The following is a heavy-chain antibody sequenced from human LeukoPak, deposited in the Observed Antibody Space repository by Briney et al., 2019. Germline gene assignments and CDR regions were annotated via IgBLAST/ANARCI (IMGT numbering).Heavy chain of an antibody. J-gene: IGHJ4*02. V-gene: IGHV3-23*01. CDR3: ARDQYDTWSRRGNFDS. CDR1: GFSFSRYA. D-gene: IGHD3/OR15-3a*01. CDR2: ISDDSRGT. Sequence: GGSLRLSCAASGFSFSRYAMSWVRQAPGKGLEWVSAISDDSRGTYYADSVKGRFTISRDNLKNTLYMQMSSLRAEDTAVFYCARDQYDTWSRRGNFDSWGQGTLVIVSS.